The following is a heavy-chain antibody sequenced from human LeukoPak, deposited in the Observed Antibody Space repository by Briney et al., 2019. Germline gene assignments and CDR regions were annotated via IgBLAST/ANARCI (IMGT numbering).Heavy chain of an antibody. Sequence: ASVKVSCKASGCTFTSYGISWVRQAPGQGLEWMGWINPNSGGTNYAQKFQGRVTMTRDTSISTAYMELSRLGSDDTAVYYCATAAASTPLYNVYYYYYMDVWGKGTTVTVSS. V-gene: IGHV1-2*02. J-gene: IGHJ6*03. D-gene: IGHD2-2*01. CDR3: ATAAASTPLYNVYYYYYMDV. CDR2: INPNSGGT. CDR1: GCTFTSYG.